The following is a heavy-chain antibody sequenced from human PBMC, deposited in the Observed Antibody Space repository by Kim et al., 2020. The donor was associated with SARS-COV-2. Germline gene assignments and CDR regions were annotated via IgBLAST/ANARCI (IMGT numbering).Heavy chain of an antibody. CDR2: IYYSGST. V-gene: IGHV4-39*02. CDR1: GGSISSSPYY. CDR3: ARQTPAVIDASSWYYFDH. J-gene: IGHJ4*02. D-gene: IGHD6-13*01. Sequence: SETLSLTCTVSGGSISSSPYYWGWIRQPPGKGLEWIGYIYYSGSTYYNPSLKSRVTISVDTSKNHFSLNLSSGTAADTAVYYCARQTPAVIDASSWYYFDHWGQGTLVPVSS.